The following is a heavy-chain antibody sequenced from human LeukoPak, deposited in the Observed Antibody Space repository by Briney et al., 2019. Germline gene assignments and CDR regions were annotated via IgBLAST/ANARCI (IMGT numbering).Heavy chain of an antibody. Sequence: GGSLRLSCAASGFTFSGSAMHWVRQASGKGLEWVGRIRSKANSYATAYAASVKGRSTISRDDSKNTAHLQMNSLKTEDTPVYYCTGLLSRYNWFDAWGQGTLVTVSS. CDR3: TGLLSRYNWFDA. CDR1: GFTFSGSA. CDR2: IRSKANSYAT. D-gene: IGHD2-15*01. J-gene: IGHJ5*02. V-gene: IGHV3-73*01.